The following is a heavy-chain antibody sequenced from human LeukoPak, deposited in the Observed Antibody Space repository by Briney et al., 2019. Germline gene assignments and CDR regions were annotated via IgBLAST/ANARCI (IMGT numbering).Heavy chain of an antibody. CDR3: ARSPSITSSGDHGLDV. Sequence: SGTLSLTCTVSGGSIRSDNWWTWVRQSPGKGLEWIGEIYYSGSTIYNPSLQSRVTISVDKSKNQFSLELDSLTAADTAVYYCARSPSITSSGDHGLDVWGQGTTVAVSS. D-gene: IGHD3-10*01. V-gene: IGHV4-4*02. CDR2: IYYSGST. CDR1: GGSIRSDNW. J-gene: IGHJ6*02.